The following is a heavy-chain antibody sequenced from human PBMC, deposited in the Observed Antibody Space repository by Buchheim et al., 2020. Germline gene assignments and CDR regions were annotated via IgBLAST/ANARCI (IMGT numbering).Heavy chain of an antibody. V-gene: IGHV3-73*02. J-gene: IGHJ4*02. Sequence: EVQLVESGGGLVQPGGSLKLSCAASGFTFSGPAMHWVRQASGKGLEWVSRVRSKANNYATAFIASGKGRFTISRDDSKNTGYLQMNSLKTEDTAVYYCTADYGDAGDFDYWGQGTL. CDR3: TADYGDAGDFDY. D-gene: IGHD4-17*01. CDR2: VRSKANNYAT. CDR1: GFTFSGPA.